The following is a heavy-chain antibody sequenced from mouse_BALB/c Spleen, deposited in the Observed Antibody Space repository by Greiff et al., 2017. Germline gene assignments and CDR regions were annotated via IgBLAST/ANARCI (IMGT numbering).Heavy chain of an antibody. J-gene: IGHJ2*01. D-gene: IGHD2-1*01. Sequence: VQLQESGAELAKPGASVKMSCKASGYTFTSYCMHWVKQRPGQGLEWIGYINPSTGYTEYNQKFKDKATLTADKSSSTAYMQLSSLTSEDSAVYYCARSRRSYGIHYWGQGTTLTVSS. V-gene: IGHV1-7*01. CDR3: ARSRRSYGIHY. CDR2: INPSTGYT. CDR1: GYTFTSYC.